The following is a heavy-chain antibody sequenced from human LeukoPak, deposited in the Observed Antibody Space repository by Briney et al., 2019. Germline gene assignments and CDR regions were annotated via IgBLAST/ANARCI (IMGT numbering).Heavy chain of an antibody. D-gene: IGHD3-22*01. J-gene: IGHJ4*02. CDR2: ISSSGSTI. Sequence: GGSLGLSCAASGFTFSDYYMSWMRQAPGKGLEWVSYISSSGSTIYYADSVKGRFTISRDNAKNSLYLQMNSLRAEDTAVYYCARGLYDSSGYYYHDYWGQGTLVTVSS. V-gene: IGHV3-11*01. CDR3: ARGLYDSSGYYYHDY. CDR1: GFTFSDYY.